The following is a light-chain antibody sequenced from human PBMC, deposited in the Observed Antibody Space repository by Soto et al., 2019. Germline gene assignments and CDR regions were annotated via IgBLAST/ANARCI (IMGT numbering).Light chain of an antibody. CDR1: QSVSSSY. CDR3: LQYHNLWA. CDR2: RAS. Sequence: EIVLTQSPGTLSLSPGERATLSCRASQSVSSSYLAWYQQRPGQAPRLLIYRASTRATGVPARFSGSGSGTESTLTISSLQSEDFAVYSCLQYHNLWAFGQGTKVDIK. J-gene: IGKJ1*01. V-gene: IGKV3D-7*01.